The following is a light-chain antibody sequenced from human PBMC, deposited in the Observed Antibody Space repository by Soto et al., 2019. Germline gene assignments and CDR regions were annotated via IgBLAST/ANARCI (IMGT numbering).Light chain of an antibody. V-gene: IGKV3-20*01. CDR3: QQYGTSPYT. J-gene: IGKJ2*01. Sequence: EIVLTQSPGTLSLSPGETATLSCGASQRLSSNSLAWYQQRPGQAPRLLIYGASRRATGIPDRFSGSGSGTDFTLTISRLEPKDFAVYYCQQYGTSPYTFGQGTKVDIK. CDR2: GAS. CDR1: QRLSSNS.